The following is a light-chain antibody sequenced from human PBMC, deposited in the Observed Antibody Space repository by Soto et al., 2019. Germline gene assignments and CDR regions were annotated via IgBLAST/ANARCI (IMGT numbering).Light chain of an antibody. V-gene: IGKV1-39*01. CDR2: GAS. J-gene: IGKJ1*01. CDR3: QQSYDSPRT. CDR1: QIIRTS. Sequence: DIQMTQSPSSLSAFVGDRVTITCRASQIIRTSLNWYQQKPGKAPKLLLYGASTLQGGVSSRFSGSGSGTDFTLTISSLQPEDSATYYCQQSYDSPRTFGQGTKVEMK.